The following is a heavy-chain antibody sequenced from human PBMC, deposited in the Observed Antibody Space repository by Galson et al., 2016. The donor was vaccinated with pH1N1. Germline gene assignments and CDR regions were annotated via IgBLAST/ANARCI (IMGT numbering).Heavy chain of an antibody. V-gene: IGHV2-70*01. D-gene: IGHD3-10*01. CDR3: ARIWFGELGYYFDY. J-gene: IGHJ4*02. CDR1: GFSLRTSGMC. Sequence: PALVKPTQTPTLTCTFSGFSLRTSGMCVSWIRQPPGNALEWLALIDWDDDKYYSTSLKTRLTISKDTSKNPVVLTMTNMDPVDTSTYYCARIWFGELGYYFDYCGQGTLATVSS. CDR2: IDWDDDK.